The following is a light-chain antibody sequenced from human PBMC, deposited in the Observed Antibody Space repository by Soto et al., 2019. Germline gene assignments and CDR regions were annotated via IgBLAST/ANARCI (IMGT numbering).Light chain of an antibody. V-gene: IGKV3-15*01. Sequence: EIVLTQSPGTLSLSPGGRATLSCRASQSLDRGYLAWYRQRPGQAPRLLIYGASARATGIPDRFSGSGAGTEFTLTISSLQSEDFAVYYCHQYNNWRTFGQGTRLEIK. CDR1: QSLDRGY. CDR3: HQYNNWRT. J-gene: IGKJ5*01. CDR2: GAS.